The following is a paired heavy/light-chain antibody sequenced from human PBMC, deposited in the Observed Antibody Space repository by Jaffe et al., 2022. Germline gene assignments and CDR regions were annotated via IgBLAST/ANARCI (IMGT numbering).Heavy chain of an antibody. CDR3: ARNLFGYDFYYMDV. CDR2: IFSGGSA. J-gene: IGHJ6*03. V-gene: IGHV3-66*02. Sequence: EVQLVESGGDLVQPGGSLRLSCAASGFSVNTNYMTWVRQAPGKGLQWVSVIFSGGSAYYADSVKGRFTVSRDRSKNTLYLQMSSLRDEDTGIYYCARNLFGYDFYYMDVWGKGTTVIVSS. D-gene: IGHD3-10*02. CDR1: GFSVNTNY.
Light chain of an antibody. V-gene: IGLV2-14*01. J-gene: IGLJ2*01. CDR2: EVT. CDR1: SSDIGNFNY. CDR3: SSYSTNGTPVV. Sequence: QSALTQPASVSGSPGHSITISCTGASSDIGNFNYVSWYQQHPGKVPKLIIYEVTYRPSGVSDRFSGSKSGNTASLTISGLQAEDEAHYYCSSYSTNGTPVVFGGGTMLTVL.